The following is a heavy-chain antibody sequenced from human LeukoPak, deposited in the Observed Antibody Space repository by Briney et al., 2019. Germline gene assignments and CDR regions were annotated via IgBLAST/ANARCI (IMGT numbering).Heavy chain of an antibody. D-gene: IGHD3-22*01. CDR2: INHSGST. J-gene: IGHJ4*02. CDR1: GGSFSGYY. V-gene: IGHV4-34*01. CDR3: ATAALYYYDSSGYSDY. Sequence: PSETLSLTCAVCGGSFSGYYWSWIRQPPGKGLEWIGEINHSGSTNYNPSLKSRVTISVDTSKNQFSLKLSSVTAADTAVYYCATAALYYYDSSGYSDYWGQGTLVTVSS.